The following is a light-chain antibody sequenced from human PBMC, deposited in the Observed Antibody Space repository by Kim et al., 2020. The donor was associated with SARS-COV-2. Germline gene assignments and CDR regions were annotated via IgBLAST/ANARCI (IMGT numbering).Light chain of an antibody. CDR1: QSVSSN. J-gene: IGKJ4*01. CDR3: QQYNNLPRT. CDR2: GAS. Sequence: EIVMTQSPATLSVSPGERATLSCRASQSVSSNLAWYQQKPGQAPRLLIYGASTRTTGIPARFSGSGSGTEFTLTISSLQSEDFAVYYCQQYNNLPRTFGGGTK. V-gene: IGKV3-15*01.